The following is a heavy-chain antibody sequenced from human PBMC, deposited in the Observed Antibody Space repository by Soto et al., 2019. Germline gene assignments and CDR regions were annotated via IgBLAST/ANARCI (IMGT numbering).Heavy chain of an antibody. CDR1: GFTFSGYG. Sequence: QVQLVESGGGVVQPGRSLRLSCAASGFTFSGYGMHWFRQAPGKWLEWVAVTRQDGSNTYYADSVRRRFTISRDNSKKTLYLQMNSLRAEDTAVYYCARDGVGATTYFGYFDYWGQGTLVTVSS. CDR3: ARDGVGATTYFGYFDY. V-gene: IGHV3-33*01. CDR2: TRQDGSNT. D-gene: IGHD1-26*01. J-gene: IGHJ4*02.